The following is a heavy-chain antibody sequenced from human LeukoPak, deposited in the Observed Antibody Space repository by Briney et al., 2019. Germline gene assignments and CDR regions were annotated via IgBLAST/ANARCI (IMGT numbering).Heavy chain of an antibody. V-gene: IGHV4-59*12. CDR1: DDSITMYY. J-gene: IGHJ4*02. D-gene: IGHD6-13*01. CDR2: VDHTGST. CDR3: ARRIAAAGSGQVDY. Sequence: SETLSLTCSVSDDSITMYYWTWIRQPPGKGLEWIGYVDHTGSTNYNPSLKSRVTISVDTSKNQFSLKLSSVTAADTAVYYCARRIAAAGSGQVDYWGQGTLVTVSS.